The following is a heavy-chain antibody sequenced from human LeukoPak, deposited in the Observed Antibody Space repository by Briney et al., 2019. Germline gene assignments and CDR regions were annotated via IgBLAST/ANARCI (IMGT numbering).Heavy chain of an antibody. CDR1: GYTFTSYY. V-gene: IGHV1-46*01. CDR3: ARVGGLYCGGGCYRFDY. CDR2: INPSGGST. Sequence: ASVKVSCKASGYTFTSYYMHWVRQAPGQGLEWMGIINPSGGSTSYAQKFQGRVTMTRDTSTSTVYMELSSLRSEDTAVYYCARVGGLYCGGGCYRFDYWGQGTLVTVSS. D-gene: IGHD2-21*02. J-gene: IGHJ4*02.